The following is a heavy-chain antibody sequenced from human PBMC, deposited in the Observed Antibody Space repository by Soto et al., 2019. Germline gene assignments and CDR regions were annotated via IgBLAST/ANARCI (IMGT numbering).Heavy chain of an antibody. CDR2: IYWDDDK. Sequence: QITLKESGPTLVKPTQTLTLTCTFSGFSLSSSGVGVGWIRQPPGKALEWLTFIYWDDDKRYSPSLKSRLTTTKDTSKNQVVLTLTNMDPVDTATYYCARLVVAGITYYFASWGQGTLLTVSS. J-gene: IGHJ4*02. CDR1: GFSLSSSGVG. CDR3: ARLVVAGITYYFAS. D-gene: IGHD2-15*01. V-gene: IGHV2-5*02.